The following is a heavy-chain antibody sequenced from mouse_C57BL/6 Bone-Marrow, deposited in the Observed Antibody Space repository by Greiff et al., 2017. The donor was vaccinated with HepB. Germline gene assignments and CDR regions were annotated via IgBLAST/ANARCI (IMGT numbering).Heavy chain of an antibody. CDR3: ARRRNWGLYFDY. Sequence: VKLVESGAELVKPGASVKMSCKASGYTFTTYPIEWMKQNHGKSLEWIGNFHPYNDDTKYNEKFKGKATLTVEKSSSTVYLELSRLTSDDSAVYYCARRRNWGLYFDYWGQGTTLTVSS. CDR1: GYTFTTYP. J-gene: IGHJ2*01. D-gene: IGHD4-1*01. V-gene: IGHV1-47*01. CDR2: FHPYNDDT.